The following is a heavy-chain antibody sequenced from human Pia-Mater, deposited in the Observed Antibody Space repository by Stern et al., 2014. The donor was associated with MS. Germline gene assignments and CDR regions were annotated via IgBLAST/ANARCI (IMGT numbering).Heavy chain of an antibody. D-gene: IGHD6-19*01. CDR1: GFTFTSNK. J-gene: IGHJ4*02. Sequence: QVQLLQPGAEVKKPGASVKVSCKAFGFTFTSNKMHWVRQAPGQGLEWMGIINPGGGSTRYAQKVQGRVTMTRDTSTSTVYMELTSLRSEDTAVYSCARDNGGWSVDSWGQGTLVIVSS. V-gene: IGHV1-46*01. CDR2: INPGGGST. CDR3: ARDNGGWSVDS.